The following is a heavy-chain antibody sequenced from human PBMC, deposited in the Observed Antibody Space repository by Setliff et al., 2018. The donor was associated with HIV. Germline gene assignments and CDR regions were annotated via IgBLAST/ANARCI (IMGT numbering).Heavy chain of an antibody. CDR3: AKEDQRVTSVDY. D-gene: IGHD2-2*01. J-gene: IGHJ4*02. V-gene: IGHV3-23*01. CDR2: ISDSGDNT. CDR1: GFPFSTYA. Sequence: GGSLRLSCAASGFPFSTYAMNWVRQAPGKGLEWVSAISDSGDNTYYADSVKGRFTISRDNSKNTLFLQMNSLRSEDTAVYYCAKEDQRVTSVDYWGQGTPVTVSS.